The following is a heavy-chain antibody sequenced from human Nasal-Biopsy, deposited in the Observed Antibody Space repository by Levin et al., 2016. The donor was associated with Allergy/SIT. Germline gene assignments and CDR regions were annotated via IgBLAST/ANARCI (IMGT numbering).Heavy chain of an antibody. J-gene: IGHJ3*02. D-gene: IGHD4-17*01. CDR3: ARDRDDYGDPDGAFDI. CDR2: ISSSSGLI. Sequence: GGSLRLSCATSGFTFNSYGMNWVRQAPGKGLEWVSYISSSSGLIYYADSVKGRFTISRDNAKNSLYLQMNSLRDEDTAIYYCARDRDDYGDPDGAFDIWGQGTMVTVSS. CDR1: GFTFNSYG. V-gene: IGHV3-48*02.